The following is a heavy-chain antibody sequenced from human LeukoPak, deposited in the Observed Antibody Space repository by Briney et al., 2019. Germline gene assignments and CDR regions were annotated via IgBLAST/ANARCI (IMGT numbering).Heavy chain of an antibody. CDR1: GFIFSSYW. Sequence: GGSLRLSCAASGFIFSSYWVSWVRQAPGKGREGVANIKEDGSEKYYVDSVKGRFTISRDNAKNSLYLQTNSLRAEHTAVYYCARRALRYCSSTSCPAQYYGVDVWGKGTTVTVSS. J-gene: IGHJ6*04. CDR2: IKEDGSEK. CDR3: ARRALRYCSSTSCPAQYYGVDV. D-gene: IGHD2-2*01. V-gene: IGHV3-7*03.